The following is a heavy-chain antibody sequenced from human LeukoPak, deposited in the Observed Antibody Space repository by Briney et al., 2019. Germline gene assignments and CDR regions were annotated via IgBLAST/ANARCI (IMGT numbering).Heavy chain of an antibody. CDR1: GFTFSDYD. CDR3: ARRQLLCACLG. V-gene: IGHV3-13*04. D-gene: IGHD1-1*01. Sequence: PGGSLRLSCAASGFTFSDYDMHWLRQATGKGLEWVSAIGFAGDTYYAGSVKGRFTISRENAKKSLYLQMNSLRAGDTAVYYCARRQLLCACLGWGQVTLVTVSS. CDR2: IGFAGDT. J-gene: IGHJ4*02.